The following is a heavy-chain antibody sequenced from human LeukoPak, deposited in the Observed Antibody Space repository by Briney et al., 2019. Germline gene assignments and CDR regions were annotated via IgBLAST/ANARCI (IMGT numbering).Heavy chain of an antibody. CDR1: GYTFTSCG. D-gene: IGHD4-17*01. V-gene: IGHV1-18*01. CDR3: ATDMVTTVTTCLRY. J-gene: IGHJ4*02. Sequence: GASVKVSCKASGYTFTSCGISWVRQAPGQGLEWMGWISAYNGNTNYAQKLQGRVTMTTDTSTSTAYMELRSLRSDDTAVYYCATDMVTTVTTCLRYWGQGTLVTVSS. CDR2: ISAYNGNT.